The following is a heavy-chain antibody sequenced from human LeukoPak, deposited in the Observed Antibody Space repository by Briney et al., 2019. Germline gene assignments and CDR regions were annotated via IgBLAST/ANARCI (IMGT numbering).Heavy chain of an antibody. CDR1: GFTFSIYA. V-gene: IGHV3-23*01. J-gene: IGHJ4*02. D-gene: IGHD2-2*01. CDR2: ISASGGST. CDR3: AKGLVPAAIRVVDY. Sequence: GGSLRLSCAASGFTFSIYAMSWVRQAPGKGLEWVSAISASGGSTYYADSVKGRFTISRDNSQNTLYLQVNSLRAEDTAVYYCAKGLVPAAIRVVDYWGQGTLVTVSS.